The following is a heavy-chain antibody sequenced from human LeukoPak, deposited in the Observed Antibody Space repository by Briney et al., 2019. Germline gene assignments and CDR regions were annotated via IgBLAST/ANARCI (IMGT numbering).Heavy chain of an antibody. D-gene: IGHD6-19*01. Sequence: SVKVSCKASGGTFSNYAINWVRQAPGQGLEWMGGIIPIFVTAHYSQKFQGRVTITADEPTSTAYMELSSLRSEDTAMYYCAKGTSGWYSEYWGQGTLVTVSS. V-gene: IGHV1-69*13. J-gene: IGHJ4*02. CDR1: GGTFSNYA. CDR2: IIPIFVTA. CDR3: AKGTSGWYSEY.